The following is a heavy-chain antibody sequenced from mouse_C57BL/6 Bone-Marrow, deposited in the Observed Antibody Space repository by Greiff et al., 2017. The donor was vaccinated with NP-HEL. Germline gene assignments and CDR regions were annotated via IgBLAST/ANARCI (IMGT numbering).Heavy chain of an antibody. D-gene: IGHD2-5*01. CDR1: GYTFTSYS. V-gene: IGHV1-4*01. Sequence: VQLQQSGAELVKPGASVKMSCKVSGYTFTSYSMYWVKQRPGQGLEWFGYINPSSGYNKYNQKFKEKATLTADKSTRTAYMQLSSLTSEDSAFYCGARKHYSNPYWGQGTTLTVSS. J-gene: IGHJ2*01. CDR2: INPSSGYN. CDR3: ARKHYSNPY.